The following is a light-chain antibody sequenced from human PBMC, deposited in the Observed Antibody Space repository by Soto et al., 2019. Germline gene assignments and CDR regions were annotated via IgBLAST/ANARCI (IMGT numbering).Light chain of an antibody. CDR1: QSVGST. CDR3: QQYINGLRP. CDR2: AAP. Sequence: EIVMTQSPATLSVSPGERVTLSCRASQSVGSTLAWYQQRPGQAPRLLIYAAPTRATGVPARFTGGGSGTEFTLTITSLQSEDFALYYCQQYINGLRPFGKGTKV. J-gene: IGKJ1*01. V-gene: IGKV3-15*01.